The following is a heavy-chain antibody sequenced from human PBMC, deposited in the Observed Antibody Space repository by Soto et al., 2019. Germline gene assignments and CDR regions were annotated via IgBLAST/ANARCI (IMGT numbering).Heavy chain of an antibody. CDR1: GFAFSSSE. V-gene: IGHV3-48*03. J-gene: IGHJ5*02. D-gene: IGHD6-13*01. CDR2: NSWSGMTI. CDR3: ARGLTLRQQLLPYNWFDA. Sequence: EVQLVESGGGLVKPGGSLRLACVASGFAFSSSEMNWVRQAPGKGLEWISYNSWSGMTIYYSDSVKGRFTISRDNAKNSLFLQMDSLRAEDTAVYYCARGLTLRQQLLPYNWFDAWGQGTLVTVSS.